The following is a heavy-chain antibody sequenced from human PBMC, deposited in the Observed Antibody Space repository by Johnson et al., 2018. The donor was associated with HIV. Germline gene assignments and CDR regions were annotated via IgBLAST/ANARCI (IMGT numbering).Heavy chain of an antibody. CDR2: ISRGGSSASVI. CDR1: GFSFSDYF. D-gene: IGHD4-17*01. Sequence: QVLLVESGGGLVKPGGSLRLSCAASGFSFSDYFVSWIRQAPGKGLEWVSYISRGGSSASVIYSADSVKGRFPISRENAKNSVYLQMNSLRSDDTAVYYCASDYGDYDHAFDIWGRGTVVTVTS. J-gene: IGHJ3*02. CDR3: ASDYGDYDHAFDI. V-gene: IGHV3-11*04.